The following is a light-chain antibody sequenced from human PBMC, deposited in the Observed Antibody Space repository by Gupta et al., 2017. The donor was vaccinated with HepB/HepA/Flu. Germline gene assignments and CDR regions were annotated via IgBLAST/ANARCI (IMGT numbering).Light chain of an antibody. CDR2: RNN. Sequence: QSVLTQPPSASGTPGQRVTISCSGSSSNIGTNTVNWYQQLPGTAPKLLIYRNNQRPSGVPDRFSGSKSGTSASLAISGLQAEDEADYYCAAWDDNRNGCVFGGGTKLTVL. V-gene: IGLV1-44*01. J-gene: IGLJ2*01. CDR3: AAWDDNRNGCV. CDR1: SSNIGTNT.